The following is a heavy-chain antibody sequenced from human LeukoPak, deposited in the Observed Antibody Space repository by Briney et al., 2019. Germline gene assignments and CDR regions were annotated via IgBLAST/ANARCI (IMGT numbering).Heavy chain of an antibody. CDR2: IYYSGST. D-gene: IGHD6-13*01. CDR3: ARRHGVAAAGSFDY. J-gene: IGHJ4*02. Sequence: SETLSLTCTVSGGSIGSSSYYWGWIRQPPGKGLERIGSIYYSGSTYYNPSLKSRVTISVDTSKNQFSLKLSSVTAADTAVYYCARRHGVAAAGSFDYWGQGTLVTVSS. CDR1: GGSIGSSSYY. V-gene: IGHV4-39*01.